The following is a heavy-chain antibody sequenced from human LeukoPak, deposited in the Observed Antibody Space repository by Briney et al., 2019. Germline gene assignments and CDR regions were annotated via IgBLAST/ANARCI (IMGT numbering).Heavy chain of an antibody. D-gene: IGHD4-11*01. J-gene: IGHJ5*02. V-gene: IGHV3-21*06. CDR1: GSIFSVYS. Sequence: PGGSLRLSCAASGSIFSVYSMNWVRQAPGKGLEWVSAYSSKKNYIYYAPSVEGRFTISRDDAKNSLYLQMNSLRVEDTAVYYCVREPSGELYRHLDAWGQGTLVIVSS. CDR2: YSSKKNYI. CDR3: VREPSGELYRHLDA.